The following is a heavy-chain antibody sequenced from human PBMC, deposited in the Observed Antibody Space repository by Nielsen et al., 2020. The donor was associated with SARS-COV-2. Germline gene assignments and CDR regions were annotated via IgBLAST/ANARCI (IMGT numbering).Heavy chain of an antibody. J-gene: IGHJ6*02. CDR3: ARGRDTTTNSYLDV. V-gene: IGHV4-34*01. CDR2: ILHSGFT. D-gene: IGHD4-17*01. CDR1: GGSLTEHD. Sequence: SQTLSLTCAISGGSLTEHDWNWIRQPPGRGLEWLGAILHSGFTNNNPSLTTRLIISSDKSKNQFSLRLRSVTAADTAIYYCARGRDTTTNSYLDVWGQGTTVTVSS.